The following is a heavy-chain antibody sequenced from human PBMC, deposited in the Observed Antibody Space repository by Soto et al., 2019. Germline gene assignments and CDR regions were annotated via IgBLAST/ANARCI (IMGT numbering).Heavy chain of an antibody. Sequence: GGSLRLSCAASGFTFSSYAMHWVRQAPGKGLEWVAVISYDGSNKYYADSVKGRFTISRDNSKNTLYLQMNSLRAEDTAVYYCARDQGYYSFLAYYYYGMDVWGQGTTVTVSS. J-gene: IGHJ6*02. V-gene: IGHV3-30-3*01. D-gene: IGHD3-22*01. CDR1: GFTFSSYA. CDR2: ISYDGSNK. CDR3: ARDQGYYSFLAYYYYGMDV.